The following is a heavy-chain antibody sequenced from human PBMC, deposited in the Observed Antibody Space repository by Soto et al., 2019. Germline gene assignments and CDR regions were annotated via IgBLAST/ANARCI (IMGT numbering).Heavy chain of an antibody. J-gene: IGHJ4*02. CDR1: GGSISSGDYY. CDR2: IYYSGST. Sequence: SETLSLTCSVSGGSISSGDYYWSWSRQPPGKGLEWIGYIYYSGSTYYNPSLKSRVTISVDTSKNQFSLKLSSVTAADTAVYYCARVEMATIAGLIDYWGQGTLVTVSS. CDR3: ARVEMATIAGLIDY. V-gene: IGHV4-30-4*01. D-gene: IGHD5-12*01.